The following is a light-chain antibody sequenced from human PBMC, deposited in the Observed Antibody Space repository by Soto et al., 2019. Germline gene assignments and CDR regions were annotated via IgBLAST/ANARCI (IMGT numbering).Light chain of an antibody. J-gene: IGLJ1*01. CDR3: GSWNGRPGTYV. CDR1: SSNIGGNS. V-gene: IGLV1-51*01. Sequence: QSALTQLPSVSAAPRQKPTISCYGSSSNIGGNSVSLYQQLPGTAPKLLIYDDNKRPSGIPERFSGSKSGTSATLGITGFQTGDEADYYCGSWNGRPGTYVFGRRPKVTV. CDR2: DDN.